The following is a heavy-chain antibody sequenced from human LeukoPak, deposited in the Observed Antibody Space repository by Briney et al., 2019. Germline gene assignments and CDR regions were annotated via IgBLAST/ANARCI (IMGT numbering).Heavy chain of an antibody. D-gene: IGHD4-17*01. CDR1: GFTFSSYG. Sequence: GSLRLSCAASGFTFSSYGMHWVRQAPGKGLEWVAVIWYDGSNKYYGDSVKGRFTISRDNSKNTLYLQMNSLRAEDTAVYYCARELSGDQKDYYYYYGMDVWGQGNTVTVSS. CDR3: ARELSGDQKDYYYYYGMDV. J-gene: IGHJ6*02. CDR2: IWYDGSNK. V-gene: IGHV3-33*01.